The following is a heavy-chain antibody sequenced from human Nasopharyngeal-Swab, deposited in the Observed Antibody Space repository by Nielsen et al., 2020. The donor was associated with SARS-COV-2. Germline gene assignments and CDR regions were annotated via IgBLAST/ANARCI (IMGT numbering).Heavy chain of an antibody. D-gene: IGHD2-15*01. V-gene: IGHV1-24*01. J-gene: IGHJ5*02. CDR2: FDPEDGET. CDR3: ATGPPYCSGGSCYWFDP. Sequence: SVKVSRKVSRYTLTELSMHGVRQAPGKGLEWMGGFDPEDGETIYEQKIQGRVTMTEDTSTDTVYMELSSLRSEDTVVYYCATGPPYCSGGSCYWFDPWGQGTLVTVSS. CDR1: RYTLTELS.